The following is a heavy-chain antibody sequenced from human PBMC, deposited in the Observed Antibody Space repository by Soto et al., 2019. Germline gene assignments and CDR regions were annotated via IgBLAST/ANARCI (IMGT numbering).Heavy chain of an antibody. V-gene: IGHV1-46*01. CDR2: INPTGGST. Sequence: QVQLVQSGAEVKKPGASVKVSCKASGYTFINYYIHWVRQAPGHGLEWMAIINPTGGSTNYSQKFQGRLTWTMDTSTTTVYMELSSLTSEDTAIYYCARHLAASDVWGQGTLVTVSS. CDR3: ARHLAASDV. CDR1: GYTFINYY. J-gene: IGHJ4*02. D-gene: IGHD6-25*01.